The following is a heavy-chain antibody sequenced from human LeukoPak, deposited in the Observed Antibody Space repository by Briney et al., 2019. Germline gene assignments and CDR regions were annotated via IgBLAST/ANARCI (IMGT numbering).Heavy chain of an antibody. CDR1: GYTFTGYY. D-gene: IGHD6-13*01. Sequence: ASVKVSCKASGYTFTGYYMHWVRQAPGQGLEWMGWINPNSGGTNYAQKFQGRVTMTRDTSISTAYMELSRLRSDDTAVYYCARDFVSSWCWFDPWGQGTLVTVSS. CDR2: INPNSGGT. CDR3: ARDFVSSWCWFDP. V-gene: IGHV1-2*02. J-gene: IGHJ5*02.